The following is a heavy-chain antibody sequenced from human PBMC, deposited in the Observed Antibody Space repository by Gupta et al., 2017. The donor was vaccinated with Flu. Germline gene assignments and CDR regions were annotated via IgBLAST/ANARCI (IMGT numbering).Heavy chain of an antibody. J-gene: IGHJ6*02. CDR3: AKFRALAPPYYGMDV. Sequence: QSPGKGLEWFASINNAGGRTYHADSMEGRFTISRDNSKNTLYLQMNRLRAEDTAVFYCAKFRALAPPYYGMDVWGRGTAVTVSS. CDR2: INNAGGRT. V-gene: IGHV3-23*01. D-gene: IGHD3-3*02.